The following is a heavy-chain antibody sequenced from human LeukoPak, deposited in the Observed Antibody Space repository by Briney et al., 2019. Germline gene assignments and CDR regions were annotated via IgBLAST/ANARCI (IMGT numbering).Heavy chain of an antibody. J-gene: IGHJ3*02. D-gene: IGHD3-10*01. V-gene: IGHV4-61*01. CDR3: ARDRAAPRDDAFDI. CDR1: GGSISSSSYY. Sequence: KTSETLSLTCTVSGGSISSSSYYWSWIRQPPGKGLEWIGYIYYSGSTNYNPSLKSRVTISVDTSKNQFSLKLSSVTAADTAVYYCARDRAAPRDDAFDIWGQGTMVTVSS. CDR2: IYYSGST.